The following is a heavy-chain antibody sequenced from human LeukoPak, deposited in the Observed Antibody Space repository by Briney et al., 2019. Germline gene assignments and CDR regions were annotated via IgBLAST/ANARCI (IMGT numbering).Heavy chain of an antibody. J-gene: IGHJ4*02. CDR3: ARVLPITPYFDY. CDR2: IYHGGST. CDR1: GYSVSRGYY. V-gene: IGHV4-38-2*02. Sequence: SETLSLTCTVSGYSVSRGYYWGWIRQPPGKGLEWIGNIYHGGSTYYNPSLKSRVTISVDTSKNQFSLKLSSVTAADTAVYYCARVLPITPYFDYWGQGTLVTVSS. D-gene: IGHD1-20*01.